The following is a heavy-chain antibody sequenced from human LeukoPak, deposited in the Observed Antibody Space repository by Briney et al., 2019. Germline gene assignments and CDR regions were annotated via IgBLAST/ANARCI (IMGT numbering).Heavy chain of an antibody. Sequence: GASVKVSCKASGYTFTSYGISWVRQAPGQGLEWMGWISAYNGNTNYAQKLQGRVTMTTDTSTSTAYMELRSLRSDDTAVYYCARDLYYDSSGAGYYYYYMDVWGKGTTVTVSS. CDR2: ISAYNGNT. CDR1: GYTFTSYG. J-gene: IGHJ6*03. V-gene: IGHV1-18*01. CDR3: ARDLYYDSSGAGYYYYYMDV. D-gene: IGHD3-22*01.